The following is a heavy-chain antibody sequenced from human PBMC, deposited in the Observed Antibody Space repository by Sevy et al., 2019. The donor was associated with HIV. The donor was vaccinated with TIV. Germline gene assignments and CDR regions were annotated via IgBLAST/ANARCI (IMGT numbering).Heavy chain of an antibody. V-gene: IGHV3-30-3*01. D-gene: IGHD4-17*01. CDR1: GITFSSHA. Sequence: GGSLRLSCAASGITFSSHAMHWVRQAPGKGLEWVTIISYDGSNKYYAESVKCRFTISRDNSKNTLYLQMNSLRAEDTAVYYCARADYGDYSGEFDYWGQGTLVTVSS. CDR2: ISYDGSNK. CDR3: ARADYGDYSGEFDY. J-gene: IGHJ4*02.